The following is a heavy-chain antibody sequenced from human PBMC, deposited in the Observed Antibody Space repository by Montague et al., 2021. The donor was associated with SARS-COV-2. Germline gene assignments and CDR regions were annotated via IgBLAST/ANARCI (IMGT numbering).Heavy chain of an antibody. Sequence: SETLSLTRAVHGGSFSTYSWNWIRQPPGKGLEWIGEIHHGGSTNYNLSLKSRVTISADTSKNQFSLKLTSVAAADTAVYYCARLGDGVVPSPILGVGPYYSYYYMDVWGKGTTVTVSS. CDR1: GGSFSTYS. V-gene: IGHV4-34*01. J-gene: IGHJ6*03. D-gene: IGHD3-10*01. CDR3: ARLGDGVVPSPILGVGPYYSYYYMDV. CDR2: IHHGGST.